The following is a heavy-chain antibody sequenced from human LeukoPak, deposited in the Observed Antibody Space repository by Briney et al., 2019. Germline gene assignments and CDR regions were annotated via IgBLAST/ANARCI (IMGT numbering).Heavy chain of an antibody. CDR3: ARDYYGSGSYLSFHQNRQLDY. V-gene: IGHV6-1*01. CDR2: TYYRSNWYN. Sequence: SQTLSLTCAISGDSVSSNSATWNWIRQSPSRGLEWLGRTYYRSNWYNDYALSVKSRITIKPDTSKNQFSLQLNSVTPEDTAVYYCARDYYGSGSYLSFHQNRQLDYWGQGTLVTVSS. D-gene: IGHD3-10*01. J-gene: IGHJ4*02. CDR1: GDSVSSNSAT.